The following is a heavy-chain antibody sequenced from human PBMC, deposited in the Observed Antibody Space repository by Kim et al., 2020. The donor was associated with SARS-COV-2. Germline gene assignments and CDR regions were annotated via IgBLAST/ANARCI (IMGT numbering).Heavy chain of an antibody. J-gene: IGHJ5*02. Sequence: GGSLRLSCAASGFTFSDYYMSWIRQAPGKGLEWVSYISSSGSTIYYADSVKGRFTISRDNAKNSLYLQMNSLRAEDTAVYYCAREATPTLRFVAKENWFDPWGQGTLVTVSS. D-gene: IGHD3-3*01. CDR3: AREATPTLRFVAKENWFDP. CDR1: GFTFSDYY. CDR2: ISSSGSTI. V-gene: IGHV3-11*01.